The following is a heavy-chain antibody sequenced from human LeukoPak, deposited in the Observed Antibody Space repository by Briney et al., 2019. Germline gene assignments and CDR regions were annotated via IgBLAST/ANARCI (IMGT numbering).Heavy chain of an antibody. CDR2: ISGSTTYT. D-gene: IGHD6-13*01. V-gene: IGHV3-11*06. Sequence: SGESLRLSCAASGFTFSDYYMSWIRQAPGKGLEWVSYISGSTTYTTYADSVKGRFTISRDNAENSLYLQMNSLRGEDTAVYYCARLGSIAAAGTPDYWGQGTLVTVSS. CDR3: ARLGSIAAAGTPDY. CDR1: GFTFSDYY. J-gene: IGHJ4*02.